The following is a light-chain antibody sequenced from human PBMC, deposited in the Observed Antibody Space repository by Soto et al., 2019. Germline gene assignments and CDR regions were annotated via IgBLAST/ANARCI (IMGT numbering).Light chain of an antibody. V-gene: IGKV1-5*01. Sequence: DIQVSPCASIQSAFVIPRVTIPCRASQSVSNWWAWYQQKPGKATKLLIYDVSSLESGVPSRFSGSGSGTDFTLTISSLQPEDFATYYCQEYSSSFWTFGQGTKLDIK. J-gene: IGKJ1*01. CDR1: QSVSNW. CDR3: QEYSSSFWT. CDR2: DVS.